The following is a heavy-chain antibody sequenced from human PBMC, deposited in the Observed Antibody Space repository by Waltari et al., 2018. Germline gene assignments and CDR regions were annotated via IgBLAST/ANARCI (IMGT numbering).Heavy chain of an antibody. J-gene: IGHJ3*02. D-gene: IGHD3-16*01. Sequence: EVKLVESGGGLVRPGGSLRVAGAASVFTLGNYGMHLVRQPPGKGLEWVANIKGDGRKEYYVDSVKGRFTISRDNAKNSVFLQMNSLRVEDTAVYYCARDRNYYDNTYYYDVFDIWGQGTMVTVSS. CDR2: IKGDGRKE. CDR1: VFTLGNYG. CDR3: ARDRNYYDNTYYYDVFDI. V-gene: IGHV3-7*03.